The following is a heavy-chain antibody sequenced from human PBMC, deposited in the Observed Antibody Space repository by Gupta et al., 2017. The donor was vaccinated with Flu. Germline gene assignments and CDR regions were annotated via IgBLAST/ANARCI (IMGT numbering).Heavy chain of an antibody. CDR1: GSPFTGYN. CDR3: ARGEWLLLFDY. V-gene: IGHV1-2*02. Sequence: QVQLVQLWAEVTKPGASVKVSCRASGSPFTGYNMHWVRQAPGQGLEWMGWINPNSGGTNYAQKFQGRVTMTRDTSISTAYMELSRLRSDDTAVYYCARGEWLLLFDYWGQGTLVTVSS. D-gene: IGHD3-22*01. CDR2: INPNSGGT. J-gene: IGHJ4*02.